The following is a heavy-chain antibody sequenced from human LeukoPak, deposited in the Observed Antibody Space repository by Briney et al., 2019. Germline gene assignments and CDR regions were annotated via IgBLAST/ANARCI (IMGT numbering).Heavy chain of an antibody. D-gene: IGHD3-10*01. Sequence: SETLSLTCTVSGGSISSSSYYWGWIRQPPGKGLEWIGSIYYSGSTYYNPSLKSRVTISVDTSKNQFSLKLSSVTAADTAVYYCARARQRITMVRGTPPPYYYYYMDVWGKGTTVTVSS. CDR1: GGSISSSSYY. CDR3: ARARQRITMVRGTPPPYYYYYMDV. V-gene: IGHV4-39*07. CDR2: IYYSGST. J-gene: IGHJ6*03.